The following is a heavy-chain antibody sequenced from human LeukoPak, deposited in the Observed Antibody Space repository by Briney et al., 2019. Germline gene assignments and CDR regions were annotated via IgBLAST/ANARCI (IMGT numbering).Heavy chain of an antibody. Sequence: ASVKVSCKASGYTFTHYYMHWVRQAPGQGLEWMGWINPNNGVTNYAQQFQGRVTMTRDTSISTAYMELSRLRSDDTAVYYCAREGAPYGSGSPPFDYWGQGTLVTVSS. V-gene: IGHV1-2*02. J-gene: IGHJ4*02. CDR1: GYTFTHYY. CDR2: INPNNGVT. D-gene: IGHD3-10*01. CDR3: AREGAPYGSGSPPFDY.